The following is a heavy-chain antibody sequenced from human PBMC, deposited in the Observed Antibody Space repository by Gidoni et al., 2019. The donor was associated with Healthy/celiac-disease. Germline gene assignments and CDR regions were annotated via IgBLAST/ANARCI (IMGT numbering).Heavy chain of an antibody. V-gene: IGHV1-69*01. Sequence: QVQLVQSGAEVKKHGSSGKVACKASGGTFSSYAISWVRQAPGQGLEWMGGIIPIFGTANYAQKFQGRVTITADESTSTAYMELSSLRSEDTAVYYCARGGYYDSSGYYYFDYWGQGTLVTVSS. CDR2: IIPIFGTA. J-gene: IGHJ4*02. D-gene: IGHD3-22*01. CDR3: ARGGYYDSSGYYYFDY. CDR1: GGTFSSYA.